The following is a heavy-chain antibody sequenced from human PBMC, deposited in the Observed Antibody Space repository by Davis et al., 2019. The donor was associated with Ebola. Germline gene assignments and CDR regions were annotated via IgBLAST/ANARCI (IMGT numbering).Heavy chain of an antibody. J-gene: IGHJ4*02. Sequence: GESLKISCAASGFTVSSNYMSWVRQAPGKGLEWVSVIYSGGSTYYADSVKGRFTISRDNSKNTLFLQMNSLRVEDTAVYYCAKDPHYYDSSGYYFDYWGQGTLVTVSS. CDR2: IYSGGST. D-gene: IGHD3-22*01. CDR1: GFTVSSNY. CDR3: AKDPHYYDSSGYYFDY. V-gene: IGHV3-66*02.